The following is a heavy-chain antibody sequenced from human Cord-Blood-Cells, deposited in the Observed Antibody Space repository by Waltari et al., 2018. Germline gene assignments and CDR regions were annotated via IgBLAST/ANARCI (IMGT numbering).Heavy chain of an antibody. Sequence: QVQLVQSGAEVKKPGASVKVSCKASGYTFTSYGLSWVRQAPGKGLEWMGWISAYNGNTNYAQKLQGRVTMTTDTSTSTAYMELRSLRSDDTAVYYCARIHPYDSSGYYFDYWGQGTLVTVSS. D-gene: IGHD3-22*01. CDR1: GYTFTSYG. J-gene: IGHJ4*02. CDR2: ISAYNGNT. V-gene: IGHV1-18*01. CDR3: ARIHPYDSSGYYFDY.